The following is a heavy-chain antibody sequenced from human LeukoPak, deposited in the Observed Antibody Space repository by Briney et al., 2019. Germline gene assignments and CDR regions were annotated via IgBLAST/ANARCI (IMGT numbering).Heavy chain of an antibody. CDR1: GYTFTGYY. D-gene: IGHD2-2*01. CDR2: INPNSGGT. V-gene: IGHV1-2*02. Sequence: ASVKVSCKASGYTFTGYYMHWVRQAPGQGLEWMGWINPNSGGTNYAQKFQGRVTMTRDTSISTAYMELSRLRSDDMAVYYCAAVVVPAAIDVYDDYWGQGTLVTVSS. J-gene: IGHJ4*02. CDR3: AAVVVPAAIDVYDDY.